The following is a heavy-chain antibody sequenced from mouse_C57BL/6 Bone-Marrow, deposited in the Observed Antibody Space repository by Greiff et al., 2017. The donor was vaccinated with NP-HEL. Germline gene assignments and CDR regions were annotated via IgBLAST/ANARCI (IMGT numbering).Heavy chain of an antibody. CDR2: IDPSDSYT. Sequence: QVQLQQPGAELVKPGASVKLSCKASGYTFTSYWMQWVKQRPGKGLEWIGEIDPSDSYTNYHQKFKGKATLTVDTSSSTAYMQLSSLTSEDSAVYYCARSYYSKDYYAMDYWGQGTSVTVSS. V-gene: IGHV1-50*01. CDR1: GYTFTSYW. J-gene: IGHJ4*01. CDR3: ARSYYSKDYYAMDY. D-gene: IGHD2-12*01.